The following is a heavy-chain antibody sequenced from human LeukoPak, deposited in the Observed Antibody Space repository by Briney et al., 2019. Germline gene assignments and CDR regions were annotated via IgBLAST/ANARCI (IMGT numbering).Heavy chain of an antibody. D-gene: IGHD5-24*01. CDR2: IYYTGTT. J-gene: IGHJ4*02. CDR3: ARVRWLQPDH. V-gene: IGHV4-59*01. CDR1: GGSFSGYY. Sequence: SETLSLTCAVYGGSFSGYYWSWIRQPPGKGLEWIGCIYYTGTTNYNPSLKSRVTISVDTSKNQFSLRLSSVTAADTAVYYCARVRWLQPDHWGQGTLVTVSS.